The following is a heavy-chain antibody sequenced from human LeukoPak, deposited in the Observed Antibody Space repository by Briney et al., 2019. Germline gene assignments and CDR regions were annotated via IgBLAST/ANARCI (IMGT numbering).Heavy chain of an antibody. J-gene: IGHJ4*02. Sequence: GGSLRLSCAASGFTFSSYGMHWVRQAPGKGLEWVAVISYDGSNKYYADSVKGRFTISRDNSKNTLYLQMNSLRAEDTAVYYCVRDGDSGTDWYWAYWGQGTLVSVSS. CDR2: ISYDGSNK. D-gene: IGHD6-19*01. CDR1: GFTFSSYG. V-gene: IGHV3-30*03. CDR3: VRDGDSGTDWYWAY.